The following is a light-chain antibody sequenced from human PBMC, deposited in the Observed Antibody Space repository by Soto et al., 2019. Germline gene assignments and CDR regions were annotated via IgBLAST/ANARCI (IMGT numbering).Light chain of an antibody. CDR1: QTVSSN. J-gene: IGKJ1*01. CDR2: GAS. V-gene: IGKV3-15*01. CDR3: QQYNTWPWT. Sequence: EMVMTQSPATLSASPGERATLSCRASQTVSSNLAWYQQKPGQAPRLLIYGASTRATGIPARFSGSGSGTEFTLTISSLQSEDFAVYYCQQYNTWPWTFGQGTKVEIK.